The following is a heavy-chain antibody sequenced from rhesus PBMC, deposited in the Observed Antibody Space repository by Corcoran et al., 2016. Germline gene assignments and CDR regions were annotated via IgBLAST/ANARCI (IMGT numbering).Heavy chain of an antibody. D-gene: IGHD1-1*01. Sequence: QVQLQESGPGLVKPSETLSLTCDVIGGSIREYCYLTWIRKSQGKGLAWIGQRYVGSVTYGGSPSTYYNPSLRIRVTVAIYTSKNQFSLKLISVTAADTAVYYCVALAPSGENYCDYWGQGVLVTVSS. CDR3: VALAPSGENYCDY. J-gene: IGHJ4*01. V-gene: IGHV4-143*01. CDR1: GGSIREYCY. CDR2: TYGGSPST.